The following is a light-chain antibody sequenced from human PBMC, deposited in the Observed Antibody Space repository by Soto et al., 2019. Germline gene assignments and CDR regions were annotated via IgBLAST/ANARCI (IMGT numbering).Light chain of an antibody. J-gene: IGKJ1*01. CDR2: AAS. V-gene: IGKV1-27*01. CDR3: QKYNGAPWT. CDR1: QGITNY. Sequence: DIQMTQSPSSLSASVGDRVTITCRASQGITNYLAWYQQRPGKVPKLLIYAASTLQSGVPSRFSASGSGTDFTLTISSLQPEDIGTYYCQKYNGAPWTFGQGTKVDIK.